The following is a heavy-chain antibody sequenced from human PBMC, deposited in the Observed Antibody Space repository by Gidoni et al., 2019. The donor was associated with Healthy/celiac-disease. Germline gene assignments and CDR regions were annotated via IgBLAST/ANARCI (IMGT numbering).Heavy chain of an antibody. CDR2: IYTSGST. CDR1: GGSISSGSYD. V-gene: IGHV4-61*02. J-gene: IGHJ4*02. Sequence: QVQLQESGPGLVKPSQTLSLTCTGSGGSISSGSYDWSWIRQPAGKGLEWIGRIYTSGSTNYNPSLKSRVTISVDTSKNQFSLKLSSVTAADTAVYYCARSLPTYGSGSFYFDYWGQGTLVTVSS. CDR3: ARSLPTYGSGSFYFDY. D-gene: IGHD3-10*01.